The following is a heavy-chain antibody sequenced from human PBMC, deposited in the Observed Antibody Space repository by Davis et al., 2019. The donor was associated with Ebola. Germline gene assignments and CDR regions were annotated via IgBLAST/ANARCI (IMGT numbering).Heavy chain of an antibody. CDR1: GRSISSHY. J-gene: IGHJ4*02. D-gene: IGHD3-3*01. CDR2: IFYSGST. CDR3: ARGEFWSGADY. V-gene: IGHV4-59*11. Sequence: MPSETLSLTCTVSGRSISSHYWNWIRQPPGKGLEWIGYIFYSGSTNYNPSLKSRVTISVDRSKNHFSLKLTSVTAADTAVYYCARGEFWSGADYWGRGTLVTVSS.